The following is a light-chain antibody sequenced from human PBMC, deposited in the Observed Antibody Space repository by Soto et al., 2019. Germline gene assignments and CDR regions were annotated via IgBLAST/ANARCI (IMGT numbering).Light chain of an antibody. CDR2: EVS. CDR3: CSYGGNNNLI. Sequence: QSALTQPPSASGSPGQSVTISCTGTSSDVGGYNFVSWYQKFPGKAPKLLIFEVSKRPSGVPDRFSGSKSGNTASLRVSRLQVEDEADYYCCSYGGNNNLIFGAGTKLTVL. CDR1: SSDVGGYNF. V-gene: IGLV2-8*01. J-gene: IGLJ2*01.